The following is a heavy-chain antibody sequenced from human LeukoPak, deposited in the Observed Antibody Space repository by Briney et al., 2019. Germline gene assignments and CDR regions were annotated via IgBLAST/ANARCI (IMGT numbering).Heavy chain of an antibody. CDR1: GGSFSGYY. D-gene: IGHD2-15*01. V-gene: IGHV4-34*01. CDR3: ARATYCSGDSCYSGIFDY. CDR2: INHSGST. J-gene: IGHJ4*02. Sequence: KASETLSLTCAVYGGSFSGYYWSWIRQPPGKGLEWIGEINHSGSTNYNPSLKNRVTISVDTSKNQFSLKLSSVTAADTAVSYCARATYCSGDSCYSGIFDYWGQGTLVTVSS.